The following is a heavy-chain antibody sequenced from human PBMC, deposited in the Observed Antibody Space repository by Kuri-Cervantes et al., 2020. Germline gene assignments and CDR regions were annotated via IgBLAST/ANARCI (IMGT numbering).Heavy chain of an antibody. J-gene: IGHJ6*02. CDR1: GFTFSSYS. CDR2: ISSSSSYI. D-gene: IGHD3-9*01. V-gene: IGHV3-21*01. Sequence: LSLTCAASGFTFSSYSMNWVRQAPGKGLEWVSSISSSSSYIYYADSVKGRFTTSRDNARNSLYLQMNSLRAEDTAVYYCARDGPQWYYDILTGYYNDEGYYYGMDVWGQGTTVTVSS. CDR3: ARDGPQWYYDILTGYYNDEGYYYGMDV.